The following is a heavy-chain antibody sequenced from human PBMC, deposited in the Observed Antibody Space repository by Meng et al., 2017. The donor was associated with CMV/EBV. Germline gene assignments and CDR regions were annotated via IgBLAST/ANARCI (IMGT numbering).Heavy chain of an antibody. Sequence: GGSLRLSCAASGFTFSDHYMDWVRQAPGKGLEWVGRTRNKANSYTTEYAASVKGRFTISRDDSKNSLYLQMNSLKTEDTAVYYCITEDNLNWGQGTLVTVSS. J-gene: IGHJ4*02. D-gene: IGHD5-24*01. CDR3: ITEDNLN. CDR2: TRNKANSYTT. CDR1: GFTFSDHY. V-gene: IGHV3-72*01.